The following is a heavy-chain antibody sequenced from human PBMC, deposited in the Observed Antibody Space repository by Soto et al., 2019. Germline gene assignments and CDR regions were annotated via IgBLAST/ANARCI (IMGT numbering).Heavy chain of an antibody. CDR1: GIPVSSNY. J-gene: IGHJ6*02. V-gene: IGHV3-53*04. CDR2: LHSGGDT. D-gene: IGHD3-10*01. CDR3: ARDAPYYYASRMDV. Sequence: EVQLVESGGGLVQPGGSLRLSCVASGIPVSSNYMTWVRQAPGKGLEWVSVLHSGGDTYYANSVKGRFTISRHDSTNTLFLPLNTLTAEATAVYYCARDAPYYYASRMDVWGQAPTVTLSS.